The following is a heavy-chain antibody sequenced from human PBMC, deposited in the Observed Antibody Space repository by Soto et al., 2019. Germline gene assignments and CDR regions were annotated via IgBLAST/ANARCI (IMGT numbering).Heavy chain of an antibody. J-gene: IGHJ4*02. CDR2: ISSDSKTI. CDR3: ARDRFGRFQRSGGACYDF. Sequence: EVQLVESGGGLLQPGGSLRLSCTASGFSFNTYSMNWVRQAPGKGLEWSSYISSDSKTIDYSDSVKGRFTISRDNARNSLYLQMKSLRAEDTAVYYCARDRFGRFQRSGGACYDFWGQGTRVTVSS. D-gene: IGHD2-15*01. CDR1: GFSFNTYS. V-gene: IGHV3-48*01.